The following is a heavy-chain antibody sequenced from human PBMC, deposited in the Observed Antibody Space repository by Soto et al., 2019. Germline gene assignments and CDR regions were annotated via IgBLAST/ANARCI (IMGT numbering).Heavy chain of an antibody. V-gene: IGHV1-69*01. J-gene: IGHJ5*02. D-gene: IGHD3-10*01. CDR2: IIPIFGTA. CDR3: XXXXXXXGSGSLP. CDR1: GGTFSSYA. Sequence: QVQLVQSGAEVKKPGSSVKVSCKASGGTFSSYAISWVRQAPGQGLEWMGGIIPIFGTANYAQKFQGRVXXTADXXTSTXXXELSSLXXXXXXXXXXXXXXXXXGSGSLPWGQGTLVTVSS.